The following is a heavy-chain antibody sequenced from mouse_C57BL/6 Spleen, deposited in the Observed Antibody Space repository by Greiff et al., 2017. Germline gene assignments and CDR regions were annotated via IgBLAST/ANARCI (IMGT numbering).Heavy chain of an antibody. D-gene: IGHD1-1*01. Sequence: QVQLKQPGAELVKPGASVKLSCKASGYTFTSYWMHWVKQRPGQGLEWIGMIHPNSGSTNYNEKFKSKATLTVDKSSSTAYMQLSSLTSEDSAVYYCARDLITTVVSRYYAMDYWGQGTSVTVSS. CDR1: GYTFTSYW. CDR2: IHPNSGST. J-gene: IGHJ4*01. CDR3: ARDLITTVVSRYYAMDY. V-gene: IGHV1-64*01.